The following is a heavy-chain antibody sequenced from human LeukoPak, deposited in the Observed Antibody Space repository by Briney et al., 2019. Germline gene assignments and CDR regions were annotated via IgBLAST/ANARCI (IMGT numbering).Heavy chain of an antibody. CDR1: GFTFSSYA. J-gene: IGHJ4*02. V-gene: IGHV3-30-3*01. D-gene: IGHD6-13*01. CDR3: ARVAAAGRNPSYYFDY. CDR2: ISYDGSNK. Sequence: PGGSLRLSCAASGFTFSSYAMHWVRQAPGKGLEWVAVISYDGSNKYYADSVKGRFTISRDNSKNTLYLQMNSLRAEDTAVYYCARVAAAGRNPSYYFDYWGQGTLVTVSS.